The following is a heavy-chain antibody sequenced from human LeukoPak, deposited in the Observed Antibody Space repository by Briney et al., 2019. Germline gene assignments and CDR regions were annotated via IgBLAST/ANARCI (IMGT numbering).Heavy chain of an antibody. J-gene: IGHJ6*04. Sequence: GGSLRLSCAASGFTFSSYAMSWVRQAPGKGLEWVSSISSSSSYIYYADSVKGRFTISRDNAKNSLYLQMNSLRAEDTAVYYCARDRSSSWYPEVWGKGTTVTVSS. V-gene: IGHV3-21*01. CDR3: ARDRSSSWYPEV. CDR2: ISSSSSYI. D-gene: IGHD6-13*01. CDR1: GFTFSSYA.